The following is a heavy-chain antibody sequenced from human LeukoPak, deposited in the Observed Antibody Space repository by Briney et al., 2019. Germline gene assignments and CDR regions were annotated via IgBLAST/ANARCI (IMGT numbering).Heavy chain of an antibody. Sequence: ASVKVSCKASGYTFTGYYMHWVRQAPGQGLEWMGWINPNSGGTNYAQKFQGRVTMTRDTSISTAYMELSRLRSEDTAVYYCARFGLGKHIEVAGIPFDIWGQGTMVTVSS. J-gene: IGHJ3*02. D-gene: IGHD6-19*01. CDR3: ARFGLGKHIEVAGIPFDI. CDR1: GYTFTGYY. CDR2: INPNSGGT. V-gene: IGHV1-2*02.